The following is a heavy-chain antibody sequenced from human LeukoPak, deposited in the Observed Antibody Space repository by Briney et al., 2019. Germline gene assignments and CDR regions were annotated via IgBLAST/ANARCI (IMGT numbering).Heavy chain of an antibody. CDR2: IHFDGSNR. CDR1: GFTFSNYW. J-gene: IGHJ4*02. Sequence: GGSLRLSCAASGFTFSNYWMHWVRQAPGKGLEWVAFIHFDGSNRLYADSVKGRLTISRDSSKNTVFLQMNSLRAEDTAVYYCARDFRWSFDYWGQGTLVTVSS. CDR3: ARDFRWSFDY. V-gene: IGHV3-30*02. D-gene: IGHD2-15*01.